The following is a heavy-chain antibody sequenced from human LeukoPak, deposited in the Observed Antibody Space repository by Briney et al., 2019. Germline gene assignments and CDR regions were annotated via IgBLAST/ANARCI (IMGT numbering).Heavy chain of an antibody. J-gene: IGHJ1*01. CDR1: GGTFSSYA. Sequence: ASVKVSCKASGGTFSSYATNWVRQAPGQGLEWMGGITPMFGTAKYAQKFQGRVTITADESTSTAYMELSSLRSEDTAVYYCARDSSEFRSLIFHWGQGTLVTVSS. CDR2: ITPMFGTA. D-gene: IGHD3-9*01. CDR3: ARDSSEFRSLIFH. V-gene: IGHV1-69*13.